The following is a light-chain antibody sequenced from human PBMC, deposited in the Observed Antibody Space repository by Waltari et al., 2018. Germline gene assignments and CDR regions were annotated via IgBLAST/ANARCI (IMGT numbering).Light chain of an antibody. CDR2: QDS. CDR1: QLGDKF. J-gene: IGLJ2*01. V-gene: IGLV3-1*01. Sequence: SYELTQPPSVSVSPGQTASITCSGDQLGDKFAPWYQQKPGQSPVLVIFQDSKWPSGIPGRFSGSNSGNTATLTISGTQAMDEADYYCQAWDSSTAVFGGGTKLTVL. CDR3: QAWDSSTAV.